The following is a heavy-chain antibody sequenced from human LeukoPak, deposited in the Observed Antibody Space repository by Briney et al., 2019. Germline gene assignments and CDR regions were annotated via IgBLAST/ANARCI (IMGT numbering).Heavy chain of an antibody. Sequence: PSETLSLTCTVSGGSISSSSYYWGWIRQPPGKGLEWIGSIYYSGSTYYNPSLKSRVTISVDTSKNQFSLKLSSVTAANTAVYYCARHYFTMILVVTDAFDIWGQGTMVTVSS. V-gene: IGHV4-39*01. CDR3: ARHYFTMILVVTDAFDI. D-gene: IGHD3-22*01. J-gene: IGHJ3*02. CDR1: GGSISSSSYY. CDR2: IYYSGST.